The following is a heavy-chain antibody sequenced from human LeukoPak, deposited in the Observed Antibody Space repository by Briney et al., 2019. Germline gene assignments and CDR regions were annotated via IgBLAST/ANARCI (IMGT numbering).Heavy chain of an antibody. J-gene: IGHJ5*02. CDR1: GGSIGTYS. CDR3: AREGRDGPLYSSGWYRRYNWFDP. V-gene: IGHV4-59*12. D-gene: IGHD6-19*01. Sequence: SETLSLTCTVSGGSIGTYSWNWIRQPPGKGLEWIGYIYYSGTTNYNPSLKSRVTISVDTSKNQFSLKLSSVTAADTAVYYCAREGRDGPLYSSGWYRRYNWFDPWGQGTLVTVSS. CDR2: IYYSGTT.